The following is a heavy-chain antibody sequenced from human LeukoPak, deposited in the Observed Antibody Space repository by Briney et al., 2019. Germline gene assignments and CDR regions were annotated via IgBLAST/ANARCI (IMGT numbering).Heavy chain of an antibody. D-gene: IGHD2-2*01. J-gene: IGHJ4*02. CDR2: INPSGTT. V-gene: IGHV1-46*03. CDR3: ARGLPATFDY. CDR1: GYSFTNYY. Sequence: ASVKVSCKASGYSFTNYYIYWVRQAPGQGLEWMGLINPSGTTSYAQKFQGRVTMTKDTSTNTVYMELSSLRSEDTAVYYCARGLPATFDYWGQETLVTVSS.